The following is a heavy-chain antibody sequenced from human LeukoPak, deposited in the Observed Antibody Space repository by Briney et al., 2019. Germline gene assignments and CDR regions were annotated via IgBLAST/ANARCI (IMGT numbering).Heavy chain of an antibody. CDR2: IYSSGNT. J-gene: IGHJ4*02. CDR3: TRAEFSNSFDD. Sequence: GGSLRLSCAASGFTVISNYMSWVRQPPGRSLEWVAFIYSSGNTYYAESAEGRFTISRDSPKNTLYLEMASLRVEDTAVYYCTRAEFSNSFDDWGQGTLVIVSS. D-gene: IGHD6-6*01. CDR1: GFTVISNY. V-gene: IGHV3-53*03.